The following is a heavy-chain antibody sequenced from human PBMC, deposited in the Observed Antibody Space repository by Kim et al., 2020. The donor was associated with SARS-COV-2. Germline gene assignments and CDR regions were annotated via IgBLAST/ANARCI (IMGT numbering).Heavy chain of an antibody. D-gene: IGHD4-17*01. J-gene: IGHJ5*02. V-gene: IGHV6-1*01. Sequence: AVSVKSRITTNPDTSKNQFSLQLNSVTPEDTAVYYCARDKYYGANNWFDPWGQGTLVTVSS. CDR3: ARDKYYGANNWFDP.